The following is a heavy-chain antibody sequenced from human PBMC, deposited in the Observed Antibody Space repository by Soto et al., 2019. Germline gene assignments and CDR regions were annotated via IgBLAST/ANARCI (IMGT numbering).Heavy chain of an antibody. Sequence: SETLSLTCSVSGGSITSSNHYWGWIRQPPGKGLEWIGSISYSGSTYYNPSLKSRVTVSADTSKNQFSLKLTSVTAADMAVYFCAQRNCSLTTYVNWDNWVQGPWGTASS. J-gene: IGHJ4*02. D-gene: IGHD2-15*01. CDR2: ISYSGST. CDR1: GGSITSSNHY. V-gene: IGHV4-39*01. CDR3: AQRNCSLTTYVNWDN.